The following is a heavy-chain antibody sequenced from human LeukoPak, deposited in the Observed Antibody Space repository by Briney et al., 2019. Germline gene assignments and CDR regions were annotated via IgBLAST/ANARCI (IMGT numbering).Heavy chain of an antibody. D-gene: IGHD5-18*01. CDR3: ARGVDTASTYYFDY. CDR1: GFTFSTYW. J-gene: IGHJ4*02. V-gene: IGHV3-66*01. CDR2: IYSGGST. Sequence: GGSLRLSCAASGFTFSTYWMSWVRQAPGKGLEWVSVIYSGGSTYYADSVKGRFTISRDNSKNTLYLQMNSLRAEDTAVYYCARGVDTASTYYFDYWGQGTLVTVSS.